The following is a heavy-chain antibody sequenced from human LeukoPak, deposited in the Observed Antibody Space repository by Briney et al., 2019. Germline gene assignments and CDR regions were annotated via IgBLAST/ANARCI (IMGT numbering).Heavy chain of an antibody. Sequence: PSETLSLTCAVYGGSFSGYYWNWIRQPPGKGLEWIGEINHRGSTNYNPSLERRVTISVDTSKNQFSLKLSSVTAADTAVYYCARERGYSSGKQRGQERDLRYWGQGTLVTVSS. V-gene: IGHV4-34*01. J-gene: IGHJ4*02. CDR3: ARERGYSSGKQRGQERDLRY. D-gene: IGHD5-18*01. CDR2: INHRGST. CDR1: GGSFSGYY.